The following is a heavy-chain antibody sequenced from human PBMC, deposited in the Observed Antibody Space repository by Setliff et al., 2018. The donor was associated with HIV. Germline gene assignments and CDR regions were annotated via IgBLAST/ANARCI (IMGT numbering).Heavy chain of an antibody. D-gene: IGHD2-8*01. CDR3: ASKVYCTNGVCLDAFDI. Sequence: ASVKVSCKSSGDTFTGYTITWVRQAPGQGLEWMGRFNPNSGVTNSPQKFQGRVTMTRDTSINTAYMELSRLTSDDTAFYYCASKVYCTNGVCLDAFDIWGQGTMVTVSS. CDR2: FNPNSGVT. CDR1: GDTFTGYT. V-gene: IGHV1-2*06. J-gene: IGHJ3*02.